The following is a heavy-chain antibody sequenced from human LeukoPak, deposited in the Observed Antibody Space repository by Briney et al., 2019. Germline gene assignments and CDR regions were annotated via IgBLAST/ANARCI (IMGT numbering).Heavy chain of an antibody. V-gene: IGHV3-48*03. CDR1: GFTFSTYE. J-gene: IGHJ4*02. CDR3: ARVDDDLVGFDY. CDR2: ISSSGSTI. Sequence: PGRSLRLSCAASGFTFSTYEMNWVSQAPGKGLEWVSYISSSGSTIYYADSVKGRFTISRDNAKNSLYLQMNSMRAEDTAVYYCARVDDDLVGFDYWGQGTLVTVSS. D-gene: IGHD2-8*02.